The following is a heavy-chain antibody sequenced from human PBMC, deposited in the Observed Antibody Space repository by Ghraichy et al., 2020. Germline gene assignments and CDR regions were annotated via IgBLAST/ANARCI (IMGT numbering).Heavy chain of an antibody. V-gene: IGHV3-7*01. Sequence: LSLTCAASGFTFSSYWMSWVRQAPGKGLEWVANIKQDGSEKYYVDSVKGRFTISRDNAKNSLYLQMNSLRAEDTAVYYCARGSSTAYYYGSGSYFYFDYWGQGTLVTVSS. J-gene: IGHJ4*02. CDR3: ARGSSTAYYYGSGSYFYFDY. CDR2: IKQDGSEK. CDR1: GFTFSSYW. D-gene: IGHD3-10*01.